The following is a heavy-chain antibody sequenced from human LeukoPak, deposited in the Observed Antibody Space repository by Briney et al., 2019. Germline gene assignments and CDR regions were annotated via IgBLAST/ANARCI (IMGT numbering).Heavy chain of an antibody. CDR2: IYASGST. J-gene: IGHJ6*03. D-gene: IGHD6-19*01. CDR3: AREGTGAVAGGTYYYYYYYMDV. V-gene: IGHV4-61*02. CDR1: GGSISSTSYY. Sequence: SETLSLTCTVSGGSISSTSYYWSWIRQPAGKGLEWIGRIYASGSTNYNPSLKSRVTMSVDTSKNQFSLKLSSVTAADTAVYYCAREGTGAVAGGTYYYYYYYMDVWGKGTTVTISS.